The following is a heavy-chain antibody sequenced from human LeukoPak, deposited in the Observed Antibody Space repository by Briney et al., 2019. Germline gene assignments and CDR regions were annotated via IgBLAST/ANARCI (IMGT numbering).Heavy chain of an antibody. CDR2: IYYSGST. J-gene: IGHJ3*02. CDR1: GGSISSYY. D-gene: IGHD3-22*01. CDR3: ARDTYYYDDGNAFDS. Sequence: PSETLSLTCTVSGGSISSYYWSWIRQPPGKGLEWIGYIYYSGSTNYNPSRKSRVTISVDKSKNQFSMKLSSVTAADKDVYYCARDTYYYDDGNAFDSCGRGRIVIVSS. V-gene: IGHV4-59*01.